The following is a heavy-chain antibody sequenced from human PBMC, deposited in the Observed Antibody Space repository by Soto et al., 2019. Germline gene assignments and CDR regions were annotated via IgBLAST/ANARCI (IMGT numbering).Heavy chain of an antibody. CDR3: ARDGDYYDSSGFQRDYHYYGMDV. J-gene: IGHJ6*02. D-gene: IGHD3-22*01. V-gene: IGHV1-69*01. CDR1: GGSFSDYA. CDR2: IIPMLGIA. Sequence: QVQLVQSGAEVKKPGSSVKVSCQASGGSFSDYAISWVRQAPGQGLEWMGGIIPMLGIADNAQKFQGRVIITADEYTSTVYMELSSLRYEDTDVYYCARDGDYYDSSGFQRDYHYYGMDVWGQGTTVTVAS.